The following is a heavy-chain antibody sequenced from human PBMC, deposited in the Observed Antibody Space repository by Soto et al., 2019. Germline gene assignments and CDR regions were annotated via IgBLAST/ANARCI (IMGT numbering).Heavy chain of an antibody. V-gene: IGHV3-7*01. CDR3: ARVDLGPTVTKRNAKYYYSSYILDV. CDR2: INQDGSEK. CDR1: GFTFSAYW. Sequence: GGSLRLSCAASGFTFSAYWMSWVRQAPGKGLEWVANINQDGSEKYYEDSVKGQFTISRDNAKNSLYLQMNSLRAEDTAVYYCARVDLGPTVTKRNAKYYYSSYILDVWGQGTTVTVSS. J-gene: IGHJ6*02. D-gene: IGHD4-17*01.